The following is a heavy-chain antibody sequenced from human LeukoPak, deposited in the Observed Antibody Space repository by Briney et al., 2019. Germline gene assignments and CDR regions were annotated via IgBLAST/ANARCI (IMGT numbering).Heavy chain of an antibody. V-gene: IGHV4-59*02. D-gene: IGHD2-15*01. CDR2: VYYSGST. Sequence: SETLSLTCVVSGGSVSGYYWGWIRQPPGRGLEWIGYVYYSGSTNYNPSFKSRITISVDTSRNQSSLQLSSVTAADTAVYYCARIHRYCSGGACYVLDNWGQGTLVAVSS. J-gene: IGHJ4*02. CDR1: GGSVSGYY. CDR3: ARIHRYCSGGACYVLDN.